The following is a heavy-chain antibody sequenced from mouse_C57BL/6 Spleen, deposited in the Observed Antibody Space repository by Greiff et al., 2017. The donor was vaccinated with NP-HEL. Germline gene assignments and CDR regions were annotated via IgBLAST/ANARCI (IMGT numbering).Heavy chain of an antibody. CDR3: ARPITTVVGDAMDY. V-gene: IGHV1-64*01. Sequence: LQESGAELVKPGASVKLSCKASGYTFTSYWMHWVKQRPGQGLEWIGMIHPNSGSTNYNEKFKSKATLTVDKSSSTAYMQRSILTSEDSAVYDGARPITTVVGDAMDYWGQRTSVTVSS. CDR2: IHPNSGST. J-gene: IGHJ4*01. D-gene: IGHD1-1*01. CDR1: GYTFTSYW.